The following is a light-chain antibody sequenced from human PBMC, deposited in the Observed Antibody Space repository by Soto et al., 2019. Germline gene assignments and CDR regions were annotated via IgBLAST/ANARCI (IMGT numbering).Light chain of an antibody. V-gene: IGKV1-6*01. CDR2: AAS. CDR3: LHDSTYART. J-gene: IGKJ1*01. CDR1: QGIRSE. Sequence: AIQMTQSPSSLSASVGDRVIITCRAYQGIRSELAWYQQKPGKAPDLLIYAASTLQHGVPYRFSGSRSGIEFNHTISNLQPEELASYYFLHDSTYARTFGQGTKVEFK.